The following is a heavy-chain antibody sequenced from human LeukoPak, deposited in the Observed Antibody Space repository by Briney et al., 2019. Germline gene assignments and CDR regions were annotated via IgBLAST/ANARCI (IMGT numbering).Heavy chain of an antibody. Sequence: GGSLRLSCAASGFTFSSYAMSWVRQAPGKGLEWVSAISGSGGSTYYADSVKGRFTISRDNSKNTLYLQMNSLRAEDTAVYYCAKDPTMVQGVITDYWGQGPLVTVSS. J-gene: IGHJ4*02. CDR3: AKDPTMVQGVITDY. CDR1: GFTFSSYA. CDR2: ISGSGGST. D-gene: IGHD3-10*01. V-gene: IGHV3-23*01.